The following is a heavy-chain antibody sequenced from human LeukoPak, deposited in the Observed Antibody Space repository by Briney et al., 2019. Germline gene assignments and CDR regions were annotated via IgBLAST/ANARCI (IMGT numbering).Heavy chain of an antibody. J-gene: IGHJ4*02. Sequence: GGSLRLSCAASGFTFSTYWMHWVRQAPGKELVWVSRINGDGSTTDYADSVKGRFTISRDNAKNTLYLQMNSLRAEDTSVYYCATISRSVSSHFDYWGQGTLVTLSS. D-gene: IGHD1-26*01. CDR2: INGDGSTT. V-gene: IGHV3-74*01. CDR3: ATISRSVSSHFDY. CDR1: GFTFSTYW.